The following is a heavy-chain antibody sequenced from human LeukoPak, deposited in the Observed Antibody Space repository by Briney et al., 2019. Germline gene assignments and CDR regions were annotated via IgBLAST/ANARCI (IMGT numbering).Heavy chain of an antibody. Sequence: GGSLRLSCAASGFNSSTYAMHWVRQAPGKGLEWVAVISYDGNNKYYADSVKGRFTISRDNSKNTLYLQMNSLRAEDTAVYNCARDPYSSAHFDYWGQGTLVTVSS. CDR2: ISYDGNNK. CDR3: ARDPYSSAHFDY. CDR1: GFNSSTYA. V-gene: IGHV3-30-3*01. J-gene: IGHJ4*02. D-gene: IGHD6-19*01.